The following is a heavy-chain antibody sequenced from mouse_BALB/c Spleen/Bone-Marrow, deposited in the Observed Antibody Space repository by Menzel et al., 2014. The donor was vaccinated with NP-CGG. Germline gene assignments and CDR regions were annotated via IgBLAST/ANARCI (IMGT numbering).Heavy chain of an antibody. CDR1: GYTFTSYW. V-gene: IGHV1-87*01. Sequence: VQLQESGAELARPGASVKLSCKASGYTFTSYWMQWLKQRPGQGLEWIGAFYPGDGDTRYSQKFKGKATWTADKSSSTAYMQLSSLASEDSAVYYCARYPYYDYDGFAYWGQGTLVTVSA. D-gene: IGHD2-4*01. CDR3: ARYPYYDYDGFAY. CDR2: FYPGDGDT. J-gene: IGHJ3*01.